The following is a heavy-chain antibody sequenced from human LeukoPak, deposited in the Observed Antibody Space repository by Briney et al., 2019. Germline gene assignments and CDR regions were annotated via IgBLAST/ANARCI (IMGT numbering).Heavy chain of an antibody. CDR2: ISSSSSTI. Sequence: GGSLRLSCAASGFTFSSYSMNWVRQAPGKGLEWVSYISSSSSTIYYADSVKGRFTISRDNAKNTLYLQMNSLRAEDTAVYYCARDLIAAAGTHAFDIWGQGTMVTVSS. V-gene: IGHV3-48*04. D-gene: IGHD6-13*01. CDR3: ARDLIAAAGTHAFDI. J-gene: IGHJ3*02. CDR1: GFTFSSYS.